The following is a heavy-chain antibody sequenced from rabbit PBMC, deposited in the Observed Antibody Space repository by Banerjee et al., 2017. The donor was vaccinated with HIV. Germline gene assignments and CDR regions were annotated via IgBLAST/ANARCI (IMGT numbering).Heavy chain of an antibody. CDR1: GFTLSSGM. D-gene: IGHD1-1*01. CDR3: ARGDSGVWWAFNL. V-gene: IGHV1S45*01. CDR2: INTGSGST. Sequence: QEQLVETGGGLVQPGGSLTLSCKASGFTLSSGMMCWVRQAPGEGLQYIGCINTGSGSTYYASWAKGRFTIFKTSSTTVYLQLTSLTAADTATYFCARGDSGVWWAFNLWGQGTLVTVS. J-gene: IGHJ4*01.